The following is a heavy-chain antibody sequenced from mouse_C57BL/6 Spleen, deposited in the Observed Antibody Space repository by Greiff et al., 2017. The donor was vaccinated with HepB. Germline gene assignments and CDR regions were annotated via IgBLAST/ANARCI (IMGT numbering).Heavy chain of an antibody. J-gene: IGHJ2*01. V-gene: IGHV1-64*01. CDR1: GYTFTSYW. CDR3: ARFGYGVYYFDY. CDR2: IHPNSGST. Sequence: VQLQQPGAELVKPGASVKLSCKASGYTFTSYWMHWVKQRPGQGLEWIGMIHPNSGSTNYNEKFKSKSTLTVDKSSSTAYMQLSSLTSEDSAVYYCARFGYGVYYFDYWGQGTTLTVSS. D-gene: IGHD1-1*02.